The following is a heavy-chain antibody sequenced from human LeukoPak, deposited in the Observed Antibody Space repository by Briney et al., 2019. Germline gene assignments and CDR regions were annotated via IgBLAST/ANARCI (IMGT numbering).Heavy chain of an antibody. Sequence: SETLSLTCTVSGGSISSYYWSWIRQPPGKGLEWIGYIYYGGSTNYNPSLKSRVTISADTSKNQFSLKLSSVTAADTAVYYCARLYDSGGYYYPFDYWGQGTLVTVSS. CDR2: IYYGGST. CDR1: GGSISSYY. J-gene: IGHJ4*02. D-gene: IGHD3-22*01. CDR3: ARLYDSGGYYYPFDY. V-gene: IGHV4-59*08.